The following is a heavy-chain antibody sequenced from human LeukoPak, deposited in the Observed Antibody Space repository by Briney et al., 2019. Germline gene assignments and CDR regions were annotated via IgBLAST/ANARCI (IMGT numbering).Heavy chain of an antibody. CDR1: GYTFTGYY. J-gene: IGHJ4*02. D-gene: IGHD5-18*01. V-gene: IGHV1-2*02. CDR3: AREASGYSYGYMVY. CDR2: INPNSGGT. Sequence: ASVKVSCKASGYTFTGYYMHWVRQAPGQGLEWMGWINPNSGGTNYAQKFQGRVTMTRDTSISTAYMELSRLRSDDTAVYYCAREASGYSYGYMVYWGQGTLVTVSS.